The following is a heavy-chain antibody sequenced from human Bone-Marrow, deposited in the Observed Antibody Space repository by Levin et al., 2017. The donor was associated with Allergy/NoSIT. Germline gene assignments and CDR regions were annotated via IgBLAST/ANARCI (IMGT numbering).Heavy chain of an antibody. J-gene: IGHJ3*02. CDR3: ATAGTGVGDAFDI. CDR1: GFPVSSNY. D-gene: IGHD6-13*01. Sequence: LSLTCAASGFPVSSNYMSWVRQAPGKGLEWVSVIYSGGSTYYADSVKGRFTISRDNSKNTLYLQMNSLRAEDTAVYYCATAGTGVGDAFDIWGQGTMVTVSS. V-gene: IGHV3-53*01. CDR2: IYSGGST.